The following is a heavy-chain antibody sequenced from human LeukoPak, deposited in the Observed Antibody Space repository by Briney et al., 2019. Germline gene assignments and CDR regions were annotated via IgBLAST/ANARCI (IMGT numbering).Heavy chain of an antibody. CDR3: ARDLGYHLLTNYYYYGMDV. D-gene: IGHD2-2*01. CDR1: GYTFTTYG. V-gene: IGHV1-18*01. CDR2: ISPYNANT. J-gene: IGHJ6*02. Sequence: GASVKVSCKTSGYTFTTYGISWVRQAPGQGLEWMGWISPYNANTNYAQKLQGRVTMTTDTSTSTAYMELRSLRSDDTAVYYCARDLGYHLLTNYYYYGMDVWGQGTTVTVPS.